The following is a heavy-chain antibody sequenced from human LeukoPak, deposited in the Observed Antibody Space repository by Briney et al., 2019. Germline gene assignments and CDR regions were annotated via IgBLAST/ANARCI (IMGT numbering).Heavy chain of an antibody. V-gene: IGHV4-39*07. CDR3: ARGVVPAALWQNWCDP. D-gene: IGHD2-2*01. CDR1: GGSISSSSYF. CDR2: ISYTGST. J-gene: IGHJ5*02. Sequence: PSETLSLTCTVSGGSISSSSYFWGWIRQPPGKGLEWIGSISYTGSTYSTPSLKSRVTMSVDTSKNQFSLKLSSVTAADTAVFYCARGVVPAALWQNWCDPWGQGTLVIVSS.